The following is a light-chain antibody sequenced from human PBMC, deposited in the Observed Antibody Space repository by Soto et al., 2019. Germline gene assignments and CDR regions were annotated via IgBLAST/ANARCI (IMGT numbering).Light chain of an antibody. Sequence: QYALTQPRSVSGSPGQSVTISCTGTSSDVGGYNYVSWYQQHPGKAPKLMIYYVSKRPSGVPDRFSGSKSGNTASLTISGLQAEDEADYYCSSYAGSYTWVFGGGTKVTVL. CDR2: YVS. V-gene: IGLV2-11*01. J-gene: IGLJ3*02. CDR1: SSDVGGYNY. CDR3: SSYAGSYTWV.